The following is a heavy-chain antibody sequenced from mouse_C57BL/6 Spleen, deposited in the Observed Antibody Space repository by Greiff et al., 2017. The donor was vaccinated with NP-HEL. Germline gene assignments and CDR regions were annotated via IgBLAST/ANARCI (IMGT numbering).Heavy chain of an antibody. Sequence: VQLQQSVAELVRPGASVKLSCTASGFNIKNTYMHWVKQRPEQGLEWIGRIDPANGNTKYAPKFQGKATITADTSSNTAYLQLSSLTSEDTAIYYCASPYYYGSSPWYFEVWGTGTTVTVSS. CDR1: GFNIKNTY. D-gene: IGHD1-1*01. CDR2: IDPANGNT. J-gene: IGHJ1*03. V-gene: IGHV14-3*01. CDR3: ASPYYYGSSPWYFEV.